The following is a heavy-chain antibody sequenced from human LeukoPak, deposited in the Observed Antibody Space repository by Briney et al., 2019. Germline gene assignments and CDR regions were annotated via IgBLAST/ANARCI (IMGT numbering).Heavy chain of an antibody. CDR2: MNPNSGNT. V-gene: IGHV1-8*01. J-gene: IGHJ4*02. CDR1: GYTFTNYD. D-gene: IGHD6-19*01. CDR3: ARVGRGSGWPFDY. Sequence: ASVKVSCKASGYTFTNYDLNWVRQATGQGLEWMGGMNPNSGNTGFAQKFQGRVGITRNTSISTVYMELSSLRSEDTAVYYCARVGRGSGWPFDYWGQGTLVTVSS.